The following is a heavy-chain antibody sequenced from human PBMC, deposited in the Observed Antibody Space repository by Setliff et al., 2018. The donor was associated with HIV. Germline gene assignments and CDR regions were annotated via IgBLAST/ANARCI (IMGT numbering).Heavy chain of an antibody. J-gene: IGHJ4*02. CDR1: GGSFSGYY. D-gene: IGHD3-3*01. CDR2: IYHSGST. V-gene: IGHV4-34*01. CDR3: AGSWSGYPLSFGY. Sequence: SETLSLTCAVYGGSFSGYYWTWIRQPPGKGLEWIGSIYHSGSTYYNPSLKSRVTISVDTSKNQFTLELRSVTAADTAVYYCAGSWSGYPLSFGYWGQGTLVTVSS.